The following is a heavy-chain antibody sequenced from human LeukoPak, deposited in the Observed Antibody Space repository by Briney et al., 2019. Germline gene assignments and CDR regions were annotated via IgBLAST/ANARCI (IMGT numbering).Heavy chain of an antibody. V-gene: IGHV4-39*01. CDR1: GGSISSSSYY. D-gene: IGHD3-22*01. Sequence: PSETLSLTCTVSGGSISSSSYYWGWIRQPPGKGLEWIGSIYYGGSTYYNPSLKSRVTISVDTSKNQFSLKLSSVTAADTAVYYCARGYDSSGYHLDAFDIWGQGTMVTVSS. CDR2: IYYGGST. CDR3: ARGYDSSGYHLDAFDI. J-gene: IGHJ3*02.